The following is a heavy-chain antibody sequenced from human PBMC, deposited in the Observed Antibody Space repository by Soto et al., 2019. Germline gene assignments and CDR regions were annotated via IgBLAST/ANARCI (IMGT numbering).Heavy chain of an antibody. J-gene: IGHJ6*03. V-gene: IGHV1-18*01. CDR3: ARAVSHFYSYVYMDV. CDR1: GYTFTGFD. Sequence: QVQLVQSGAEVKKPGASVKVSCKTSGYTFTGFDISWVRQAPGQGLEWMGWISAYNGNTNYAQKLQGRVTMTTDTSTSTAYMELRSLRSDDTAVYYCARAVSHFYSYVYMDVWGKGTTVTVSS. D-gene: IGHD3-22*01. CDR2: ISAYNGNT.